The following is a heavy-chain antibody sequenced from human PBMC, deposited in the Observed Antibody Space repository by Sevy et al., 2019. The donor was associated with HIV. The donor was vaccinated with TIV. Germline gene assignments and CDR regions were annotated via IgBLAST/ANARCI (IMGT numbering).Heavy chain of an antibody. V-gene: IGHV3-53*01. J-gene: IGHJ4*02. Sequence: GGSLRLSCAASGLSVSDNFMSWVRQAPGKGLEWVSVIYIDHDKYYANSVKDGFTISIDNADNTLYLQMNSLRFEDTAVYYCARGKHVSDYYGSFDYWGQGTLVTVSS. CDR1: GLSVSDNF. CDR2: IYIDHDK. D-gene: IGHD3-3*01. CDR3: ARGKHVSDYYGSFDY.